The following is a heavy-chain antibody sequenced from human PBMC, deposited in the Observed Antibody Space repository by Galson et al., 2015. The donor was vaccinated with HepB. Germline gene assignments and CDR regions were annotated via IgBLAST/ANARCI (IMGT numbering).Heavy chain of an antibody. D-gene: IGHD6-19*01. CDR3: ARDSGSIAVAGNDY. Sequence: SVKVSCKASGYTFTGYYMHWVRQAPGQGLEWTGWINPNNGGTNYAQKFQGRVTMTRDTSISTAYMELSRLRSDDTAVYYCARDSGSIAVAGNDYWGQGTLVTVSS. V-gene: IGHV1-2*02. CDR2: INPNNGGT. J-gene: IGHJ4*02. CDR1: GYTFTGYY.